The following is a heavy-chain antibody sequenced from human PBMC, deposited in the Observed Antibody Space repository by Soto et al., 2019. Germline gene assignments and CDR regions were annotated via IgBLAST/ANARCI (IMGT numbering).Heavy chain of an antibody. V-gene: IGHV3-23*01. CDR2: ISGSGGST. Sequence: GGSLRLSCAASGFTFSSYAMSWVRQAPGKGLEWVSAISGSGGSTYYADSVKGRFTISRDNSKNTLYLQMNSLRAEDTAVYYCAKELPYYYDSSGSRAPFDYWGQGTLVTVSS. D-gene: IGHD3-22*01. CDR1: GFTFSSYA. CDR3: AKELPYYYDSSGSRAPFDY. J-gene: IGHJ4*02.